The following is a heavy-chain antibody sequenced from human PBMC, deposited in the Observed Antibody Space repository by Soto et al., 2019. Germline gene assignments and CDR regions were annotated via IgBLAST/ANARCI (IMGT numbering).Heavy chain of an antibody. Sequence: QVTLKESGPVLVSPTETLTLTCTVSGFSLNNARVGVSWIRQPPGKALEWLAHILSNDGKSYSTSLKTRLSISKHTSKSQVVLTMTNMDPVDTATYYCARMLAVNYYYYYMDVWGKGTTVTVSS. V-gene: IGHV2-26*01. D-gene: IGHD3-10*01. J-gene: IGHJ6*03. CDR3: ARMLAVNYYYYYMDV. CDR2: ILSNDGK. CDR1: GFSLNNARVG.